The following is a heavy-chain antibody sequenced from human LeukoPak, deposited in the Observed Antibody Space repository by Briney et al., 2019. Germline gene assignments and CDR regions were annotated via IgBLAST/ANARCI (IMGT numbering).Heavy chain of an antibody. CDR3: AKASGSAAAGYYYYGMDV. V-gene: IGHV3-23*01. CDR2: ISGSGGST. D-gene: IGHD6-13*01. CDR1: GFTFSSNW. Sequence: GGSLRLSCAASGFTFSSNWMSWVRQAPGKGLEWVSAISGSGGSTYYADSVKGRFTISRDNSKNTLYLQMNSLRAEDTAVYYCAKASGSAAAGYYYYGMDVWGQGTTVTVSS. J-gene: IGHJ6*02.